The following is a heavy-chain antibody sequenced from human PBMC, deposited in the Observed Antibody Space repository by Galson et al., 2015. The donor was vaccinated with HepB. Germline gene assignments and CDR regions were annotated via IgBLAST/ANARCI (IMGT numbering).Heavy chain of an antibody. CDR1: GFTFSSYG. CDR3: AKDSRMWLLLLCDY. J-gene: IGHJ4*02. D-gene: IGHD3-22*01. CDR2: IWYDGSNK. V-gene: IGHV3-33*06. Sequence: SLRLSCAASGFTFSSYGMHWVRQAPGKGLEWVAVIWYDGSNKYYADSVKGRFTISRDNSKNTLYLQMNSLRAEDTAVYYCAKDSRMWLLLLCDYWGQGTLVTVSS.